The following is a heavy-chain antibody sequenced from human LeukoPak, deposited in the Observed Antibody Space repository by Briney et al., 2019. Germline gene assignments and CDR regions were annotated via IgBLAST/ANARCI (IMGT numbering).Heavy chain of an antibody. Sequence: GRSLRLSCAASGFTFSSYGMHWVRQAPGKGLEWVAVIWYDGINKYYAVSVKGRFTISRDNSKNTLYLQMNGLRAEDTAVYYCARGMVGATYFDHWGQGTLVTVSS. V-gene: IGHV3-33*01. CDR3: ARGMVGATYFDH. CDR2: IWYDGINK. CDR1: GFTFSSYG. D-gene: IGHD1-26*01. J-gene: IGHJ4*02.